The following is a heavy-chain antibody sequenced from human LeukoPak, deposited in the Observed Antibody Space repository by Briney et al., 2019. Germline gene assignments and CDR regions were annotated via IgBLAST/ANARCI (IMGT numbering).Heavy chain of an antibody. D-gene: IGHD2-2*01. J-gene: IGHJ4*02. CDR1: GFTFEDYA. CDR2: ISWNSGSI. V-gene: IGHV3-9*01. Sequence: GRSLRLSCAVSGFTFEDYAMHWVRQAPGKGLDWVAAISWNSGSINYADSVKGRFTISRDNAKNSLYLQMNSLRAEDTAFYYCVKERSRTGCFDYWGQGTLVTVSS. CDR3: VKERSRTGCFDY.